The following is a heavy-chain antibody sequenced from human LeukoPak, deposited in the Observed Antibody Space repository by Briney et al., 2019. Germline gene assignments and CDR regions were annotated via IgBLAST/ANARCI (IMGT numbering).Heavy chain of an antibody. V-gene: IGHV4-34*01. CDR2: INHSGST. CDR3: ACFTTVSAY. Sequence: SETLSLTCAVYGGSFSGYYWSWIRQPPGKGLEWIGEINHSGSTYYNPSLKSRVTISVDTSKNQFSLKLSSVTAADTAVYYCACFTTVSAYWGQGTLVTVSS. CDR1: GGSFSGYY. J-gene: IGHJ4*02. D-gene: IGHD4-17*01.